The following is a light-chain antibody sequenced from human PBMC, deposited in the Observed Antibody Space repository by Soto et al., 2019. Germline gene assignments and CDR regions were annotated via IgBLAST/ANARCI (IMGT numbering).Light chain of an antibody. CDR2: GNS. CDR3: QSYDSSLSGSGV. Sequence: QSVLTQPPSVSGAPGQRVTISCTGSSSNIGAGYDVQWYQQFPGTAPKLLIYGNSKRPSGVPDRFSGSKSGTSASLAITGLQAEDEADYYCQSYDSSLSGSGVFGGGTQLTVL. V-gene: IGLV1-40*01. CDR1: SSNIGAGYD. J-gene: IGLJ2*01.